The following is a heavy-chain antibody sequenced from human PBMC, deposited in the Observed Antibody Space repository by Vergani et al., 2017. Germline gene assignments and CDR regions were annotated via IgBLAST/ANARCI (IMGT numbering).Heavy chain of an antibody. CDR1: GGSISSSSYY. Sequence: QLQLQESGPGLVKPSETLSLTCTVSGGSISSSSYYWGWIRQPPGKGLEWIGSIYYSGSTYSNPSLKSRVTISVDTSKNQFSLKLSPVTAADTAVYYCASSKRRLLPRIDAFDIWGQGTMVTVSS. V-gene: IGHV4-39*01. CDR2: IYYSGST. CDR3: ASSKRRLLPRIDAFDI. J-gene: IGHJ3*02. D-gene: IGHD3-22*01.